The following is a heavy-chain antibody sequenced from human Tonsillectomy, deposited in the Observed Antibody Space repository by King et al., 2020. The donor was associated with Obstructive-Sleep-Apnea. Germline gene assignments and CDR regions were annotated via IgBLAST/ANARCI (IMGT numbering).Heavy chain of an antibody. CDR3: AKELRTGSGAAFDI. J-gene: IGHJ3*02. D-gene: IGHD3-10*01. V-gene: IGHV3-11*01. Sequence: VQLVESGGGLVEPGGSLRLSCAASGFNFSDYYLTWIRQAPGRGLEWISHISDSGNIIFYVDSVRGRFTISRDNAKNSLHLQMNSLRVEEMAVYYCAKELRTGSGAAFDIWGQGTLVTV. CDR1: GFNFSDYY. CDR2: ISDSGNII.